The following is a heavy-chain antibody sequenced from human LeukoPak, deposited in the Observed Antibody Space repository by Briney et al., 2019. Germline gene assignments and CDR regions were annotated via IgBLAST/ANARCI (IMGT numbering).Heavy chain of an antibody. V-gene: IGHV3-7*01. CDR1: GFTFSNYW. D-gene: IGHD2-2*01. J-gene: IGHJ4*02. CDR2: IKEDGSEK. CDR3: TRDRLACTSTACYSSFDY. Sequence: GGSLRLSCAASGFTFSNYWMNWVRQAPGKWLEWVANIKEDGSEKNYVDSVKGRFTISRDNAKNSLYLQMNSLRAEDTAVYYCTRDRLACTSTACYSSFDYWGQGTLVTVSS.